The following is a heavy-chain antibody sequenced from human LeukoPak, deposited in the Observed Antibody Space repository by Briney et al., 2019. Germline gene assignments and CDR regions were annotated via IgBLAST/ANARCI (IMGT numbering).Heavy chain of an antibody. J-gene: IGHJ5*02. D-gene: IGHD6-13*01. CDR3: AREGSNTYNWFDP. Sequence: SETLSLTRAVPGGSISSSYWSWLRQPAGKGLESIGRIYTSGGTNYNPSLKSRVTMSVDTPKNQFSLKLSSVTAADTAVYYCAREGSNTYNWFDPWGQGTLVTVSS. CDR2: IYTSGGT. CDR1: GGSISSSY. V-gene: IGHV4-4*07.